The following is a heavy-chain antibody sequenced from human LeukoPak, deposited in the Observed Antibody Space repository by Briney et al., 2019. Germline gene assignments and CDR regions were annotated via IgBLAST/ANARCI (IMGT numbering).Heavy chain of an antibody. J-gene: IGHJ4*02. CDR3: AKVWYSSNWYFFDY. CDR1: GYTFTRNG. Sequence: GASVKVSCKTSGYTFTRNGISWVRQAPGQGLEWMGWISGYNGNTNFAQKFQGRVTMTTDTSTTTAYMELRSLTSDDTAVYYRAKVWYSSNWYFFDYWGQGTLVTVSS. V-gene: IGHV1-18*01. D-gene: IGHD6-13*01. CDR2: ISGYNGNT.